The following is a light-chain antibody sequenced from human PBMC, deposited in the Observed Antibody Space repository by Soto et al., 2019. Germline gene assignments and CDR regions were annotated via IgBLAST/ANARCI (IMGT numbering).Light chain of an antibody. J-gene: IGKJ2*01. CDR1: QTISSSY. Sequence: VLTQYPGTLSLSPGERATISCRASQTISSSYLAWYQRKPGQAPRLLIYGVSTRATGIPHRFSGSGSGTDFTLTISRLEPEDCGVYYCQQYGGSPPYTFGQGTRLEIK. CDR3: QQYGGSPPYT. V-gene: IGKV3-20*01. CDR2: GVS.